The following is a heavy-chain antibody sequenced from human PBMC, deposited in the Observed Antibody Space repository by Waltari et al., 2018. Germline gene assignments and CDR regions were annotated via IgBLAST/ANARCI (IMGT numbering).Heavy chain of an antibody. CDR1: GFTLSSFW. V-gene: IGHV3-7*01. D-gene: IGHD6-19*01. J-gene: IGHJ4*02. Sequence: EVQLVESGGGLVQPGGSLRLSCAASGFTLSSFWMNWVRQTPGKGLEWGGGIKQDGSEKDYAHSVKGRFTISRDNAKNSLYLQMNSLRAEDTAVYYCATSGWYCFDYWGQGTLVTVSS. CDR2: IKQDGSEK. CDR3: ATSGWYCFDY.